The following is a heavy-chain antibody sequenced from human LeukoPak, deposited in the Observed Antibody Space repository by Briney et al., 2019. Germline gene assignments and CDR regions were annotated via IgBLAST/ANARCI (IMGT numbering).Heavy chain of an antibody. CDR3: ARTPYTEYYYDGSGYWASQDAFDI. CDR1: GGSFSGYY. Sequence: PSETLSLTCAVYGGSFSGYYWSWIRQPPGKGLEWIGEINHSGSTNYNPSLKSRVTISVDTSKNQFSLKLSSVTAADTAVYYCARTPYTEYYYDGSGYWASQDAFDIWGQGTMVTVSS. D-gene: IGHD3-22*01. V-gene: IGHV4-34*01. J-gene: IGHJ3*02. CDR2: INHSGST.